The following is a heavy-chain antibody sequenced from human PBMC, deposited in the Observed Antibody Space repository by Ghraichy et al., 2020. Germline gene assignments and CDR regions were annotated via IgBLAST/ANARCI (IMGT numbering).Heavy chain of an antibody. CDR2: ISYDGSNK. CDR3: AKFDTDYYDSSGYYYRYYYYGMDV. D-gene: IGHD3-22*01. Sequence: GGSLRLSCAASGFTFSSYGMHWVRQAPGKGLEWVAVISYDGSNKYYADSVKGRFTISRDNSKNTLYLQMNSLRAEDTAVYYCAKFDTDYYDSSGYYYRYYYYGMDVWGQGTTVTVSS. V-gene: IGHV3-30*18. CDR1: GFTFSSYG. J-gene: IGHJ6*02.